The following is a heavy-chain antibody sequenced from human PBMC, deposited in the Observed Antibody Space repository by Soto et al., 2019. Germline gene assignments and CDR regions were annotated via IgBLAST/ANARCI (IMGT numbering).Heavy chain of an antibody. CDR2: ISWDGGST. V-gene: IGHV3-43*01. CDR3: AKDSGPYSNYWRNWFDP. CDR1: GFTFDDYT. J-gene: IGHJ5*02. D-gene: IGHD4-4*01. Sequence: GSLRLSCAASGFTFDDYTMHWVRQAPGKGLEWVSLISWDGGSTYYADSVKGRFTISRDNSKNSLYLQMNSLRTEDTALYYCAKDSGPYSNYWRNWFDPWGQGTLVTVSS.